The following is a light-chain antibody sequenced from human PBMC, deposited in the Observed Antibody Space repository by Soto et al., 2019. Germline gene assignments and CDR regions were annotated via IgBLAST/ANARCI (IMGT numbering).Light chain of an antibody. CDR2: DAS. CDR1: QSISHW. J-gene: IGKJ1*01. CDR3: QQYHTYRT. Sequence: DIQMTQAPSTLSASIGDRVIITCRASQSISHWLAWYQQKPGKAPKLLISDASILESEVPSRFSGSTSGTEFTLTISSLQPDDFATYYCQQYHTYRTFCQGAKVEIK. V-gene: IGKV1-5*01.